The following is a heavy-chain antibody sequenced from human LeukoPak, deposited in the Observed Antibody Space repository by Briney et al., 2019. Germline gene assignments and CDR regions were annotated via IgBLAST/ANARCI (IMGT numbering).Heavy chain of an antibody. CDR2: ISTYNGNT. V-gene: IGHV1-18*01. Sequence: GASVKVSCKVSGYTLTELSMHWVRQAPGQGLEWMGRISTYNGNTNYAQKLQGRVTMTTDTSTSTAYMELRSLRYDDTAVYYCARDDLVSIGSVTPLTPFDPWGQGTLVTVSS. CDR3: ARDDLVSIGSVTPLTPFDP. J-gene: IGHJ5*02. CDR1: GYTLTELS. D-gene: IGHD3-10*01.